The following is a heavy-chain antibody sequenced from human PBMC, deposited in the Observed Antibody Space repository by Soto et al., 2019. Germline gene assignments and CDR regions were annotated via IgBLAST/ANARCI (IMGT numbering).Heavy chain of an antibody. CDR1: GYAFTGYY. CDR3: ARRGGYSSSFDP. D-gene: IGHD6-13*01. CDR2: INPNSGGT. Sequence: ASVKVSFKASGYAFTGYYMHWGRQAPGQGREWMGWINPNSGGTNYAQKFQGWVTMTRDTSLSTAYMELSRLRSDDTAVYYCARRGGYSSSFDPWGQGTLVTVSS. J-gene: IGHJ5*02. V-gene: IGHV1-2*04.